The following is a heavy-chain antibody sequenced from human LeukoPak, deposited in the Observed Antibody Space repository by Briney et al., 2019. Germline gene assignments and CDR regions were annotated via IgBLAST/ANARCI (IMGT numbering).Heavy chain of an antibody. V-gene: IGHV1-24*01. Sequence: ASVKVSCKVSGYTLTELSMHWVRQAPGKGLEWMGGFDPEDGETIYAQKFQGRVTMTRDTSTSTVYMELSSLRSEDTAVYYCARGQTSSWYYFDYWGRETLVTVS. CDR3: ARGQTSSWYYFDY. CDR2: FDPEDGET. J-gene: IGHJ4*02. D-gene: IGHD6-13*01. CDR1: GYTLTELS.